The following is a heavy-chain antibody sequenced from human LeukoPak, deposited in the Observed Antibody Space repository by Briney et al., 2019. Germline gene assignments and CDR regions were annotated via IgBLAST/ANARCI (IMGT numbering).Heavy chain of an antibody. D-gene: IGHD3-10*01. CDR3: ARDPTMGYFDY. CDR2: IYYSGST. J-gene: IGHJ4*02. V-gene: IGHV4-59*01. CDR1: GGSISSYY. Sequence: SETLSLTCTVSGGSISSYYWSWIRQPPGKGLEWIGYIYYSGSTNYNPSLKSRVTISVDTSKNQFSLKLSSVTAADTAVYYCARDPTMGYFDYWGQGTLVTASS.